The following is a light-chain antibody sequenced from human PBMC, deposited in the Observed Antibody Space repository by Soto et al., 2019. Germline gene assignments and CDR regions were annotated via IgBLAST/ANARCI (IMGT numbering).Light chain of an antibody. V-gene: IGLV3-21*02. Sequence: SYELTQPPSVSVAPGQTARITCGGNNIGSKSVHWYQQKPGQAPVLVVYDDSDRPSGIPERFSGSNSGNTATLTISRVEAGYEADYDGQVWDGSGDLVVFAGGTALAVL. J-gene: IGLJ2*01. CDR2: DDS. CDR3: QVWDGSGDLVV. CDR1: NIGSKS.